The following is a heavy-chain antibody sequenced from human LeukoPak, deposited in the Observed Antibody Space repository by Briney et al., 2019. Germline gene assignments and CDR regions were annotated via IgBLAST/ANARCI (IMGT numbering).Heavy chain of an antibody. Sequence: SETLSLTCTVSGGSISSSSYYWGWIRQPPGKGLEWIGSIYYSGSTYYNPSLKSRVTISVDTSKNQFSLKLSSVTAADTAVYYCARGAGDYYDSSGKPWGQGTLVTVSS. D-gene: IGHD3-22*01. CDR3: ARGAGDYYDSSGKP. CDR1: GGSISSSSYY. V-gene: IGHV4-39*07. CDR2: IYYSGST. J-gene: IGHJ5*02.